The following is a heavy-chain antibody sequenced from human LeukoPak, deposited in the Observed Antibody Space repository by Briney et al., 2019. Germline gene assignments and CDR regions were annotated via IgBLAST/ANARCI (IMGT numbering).Heavy chain of an antibody. CDR3: ARVEILDDRSGYRPPDN. Sequence: GGSLRLSCAASGFTFSSYWMTWVRQGPGKGPEWVANMKQDGSEENYLDSVKGRFTISRHNGRNSLYLQMNSLRVEDTAIYHCARVEILDDRSGYRPPDNWGQGTLVIVSS. CDR1: GFTFSSYW. D-gene: IGHD3-22*01. CDR2: MKQDGSEE. V-gene: IGHV3-7*01. J-gene: IGHJ4*02.